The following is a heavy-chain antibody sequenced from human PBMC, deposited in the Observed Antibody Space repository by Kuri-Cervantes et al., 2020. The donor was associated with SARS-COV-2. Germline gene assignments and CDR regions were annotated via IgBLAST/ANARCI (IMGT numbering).Heavy chain of an antibody. Sequence: GSLRLSCTVSGGSISSSSYYWGWIRQPPGKGLEWIGSIYYSGSTYYNPSLKSRATISVDTSKNQFSLKLSSVTAADTAVYYCARGAYCSSTSCYNENYFDYWGQGTLVTVSS. V-gene: IGHV4-39*07. D-gene: IGHD2-2*02. CDR1: GGSISSSSYY. CDR2: IYYSGST. CDR3: ARGAYCSSTSCYNENYFDY. J-gene: IGHJ4*02.